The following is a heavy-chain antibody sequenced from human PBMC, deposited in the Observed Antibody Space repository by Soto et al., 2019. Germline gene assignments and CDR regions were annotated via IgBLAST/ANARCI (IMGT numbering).Heavy chain of an antibody. CDR3: AKVDAAMDVGVVYYYYYGMDV. J-gene: IGHJ6*02. CDR1: GFTFSSYA. V-gene: IGHV3-23*01. Sequence: PGGSLRLSCAASGFTFSSYAMSWVRQAPGKGLEWVSAISGSGGSTYYADSVKGRFTISRDNSKNTLYLQMNSLRAEDTAVYYCAKVDAAMDVGVVYYYYYGMDVWGQGTTVTVSS. CDR2: ISGSGGST. D-gene: IGHD5-18*01.